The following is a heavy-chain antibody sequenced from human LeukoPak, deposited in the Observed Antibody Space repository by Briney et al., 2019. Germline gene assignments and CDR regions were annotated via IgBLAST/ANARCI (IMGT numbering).Heavy chain of an antibody. V-gene: IGHV3-15*01. CDR1: GFTFSNAW. CDR3: TTGYYYDSSGYYY. D-gene: IGHD3-22*01. Sequence: GGSLRLSCAASGFTFSNAWMSWVRQAPGKGLEWVGRIKSKTDGGTTDYAAPVKGRFTISRDDSKNTLYLQMDSLKTEDTAVYYCTTGYYYDSSGYYYWGQGTLVTVSS. J-gene: IGHJ4*02. CDR2: IKSKTDGGTT.